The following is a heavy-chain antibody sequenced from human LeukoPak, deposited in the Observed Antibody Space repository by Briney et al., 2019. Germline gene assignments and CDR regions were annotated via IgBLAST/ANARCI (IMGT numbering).Heavy chain of an antibody. CDR2: IIPIFGTA. V-gene: IGHV1-69*05. CDR3: ARLVRDYDFWSGYYNH. CDR1: GGTFSSYA. Sequence: ASVKVSCKASGGTFSSYAISWVRQAPGQGLEWMGGIIPIFGTANYAQKFQGRVTITTDESTSTAYMELSSLRSEDTAVYYCARLVRDYDFWSGYYNHWGQGTLVTVSS. J-gene: IGHJ5*02. D-gene: IGHD3-3*01.